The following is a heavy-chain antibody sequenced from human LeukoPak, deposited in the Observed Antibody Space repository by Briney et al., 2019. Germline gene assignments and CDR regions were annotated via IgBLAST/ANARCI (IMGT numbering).Heavy chain of an antibody. D-gene: IGHD3-9*01. CDR3: ARFATYYDIFGHHPYYYYMDV. J-gene: IGHJ6*03. Sequence: ASVTVSCKASGYTFTSYDINWVRQATGQGLEWMGWMNPNSGNTGYAQKFQGRVTMTRNTSISTAYMELSSLRSEDTAVYYCARFATYYDIFGHHPYYYYMDVWGKGTTVTVSS. CDR1: GYTFTSYD. V-gene: IGHV1-8*01. CDR2: MNPNSGNT.